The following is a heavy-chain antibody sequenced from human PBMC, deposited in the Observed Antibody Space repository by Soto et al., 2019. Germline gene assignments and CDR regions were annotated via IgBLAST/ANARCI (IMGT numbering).Heavy chain of an antibody. CDR1: GFTFSDYY. CDR2: ISSSSSYT. D-gene: IGHD3-3*01. V-gene: IGHV3-11*06. CDR3: ARGPLDGYLCGVVPYFDY. Sequence: GGSLRLSCAASGFTFSDYYMSWIRQAPGKGLEWVAYISSSSSYTNYADSVKGRFTISRDNAKNSLYLQMNSLRAEDTAVYYCARGPLDGYLCGVVPYFDYWGQGTLVTVSS. J-gene: IGHJ4*02.